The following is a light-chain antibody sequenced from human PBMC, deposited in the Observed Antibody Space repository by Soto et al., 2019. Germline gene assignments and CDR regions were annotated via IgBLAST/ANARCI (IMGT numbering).Light chain of an antibody. Sequence: EILLTQSPATLSSSPGERATLSCRASQNVSNYLAWYQQKPGQAPRLLIYDTSNRATGIPARFSGSGSGTDFTLTISSLASEDFAVYYYQQRANWPPITFGQGTRLEIK. CDR2: DTS. J-gene: IGKJ5*01. CDR1: QNVSNY. CDR3: QQRANWPPIT. V-gene: IGKV3-11*01.